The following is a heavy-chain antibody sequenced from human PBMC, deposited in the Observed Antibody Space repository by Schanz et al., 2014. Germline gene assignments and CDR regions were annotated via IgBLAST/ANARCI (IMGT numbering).Heavy chain of an antibody. CDR2: INPNTGGT. CDR1: GYTFTGYF. CDR3: ARDVGRPGHFWYFDL. J-gene: IGHJ2*01. V-gene: IGHV1-2*06. Sequence: QVQLVQSGAEVKGPGASVKVSCKASGYTFTGYFIHWVRQAPGQGLEWMGRINPNTGGTNFAQKFQGRVTMTRDTSITTAYMELSSLTSDDTAVCFCARDVGRPGHFWYFDLWGRGTLVTVSS. D-gene: IGHD1-1*01.